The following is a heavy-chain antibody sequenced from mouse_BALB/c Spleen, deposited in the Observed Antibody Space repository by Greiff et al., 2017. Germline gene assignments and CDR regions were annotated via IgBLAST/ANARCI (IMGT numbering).Heavy chain of an antibody. CDR3: ARWGYGSSYYAMDY. CDR2: ISSGSSTI. Sequence: EVMLVESGGGLVQPGGSRKLSCAASGFTFSSFGMHWVRQAPEKGLEWVAYISSGSSTIYYADTVKGRFTISRDNPKNTLFLQMTSLRSEDTAMYYCARWGYGSSYYAMDYWGQGTSVTVSS. J-gene: IGHJ4*01. CDR1: GFTFSSFG. D-gene: IGHD1-1*01. V-gene: IGHV5-17*02.